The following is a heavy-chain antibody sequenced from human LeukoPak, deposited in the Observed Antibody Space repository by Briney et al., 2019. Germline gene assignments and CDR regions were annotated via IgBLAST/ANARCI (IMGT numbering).Heavy chain of an antibody. CDR1: GGSISSFY. V-gene: IGHV4-59*13. Sequence: SETLSLTCTVSGGSISSFYWSWIRQPPGKGLEWIGYFYYTGSTNYNPSLKSRVTTSLDTSKNQFSLKLSSVTAADTAVYYCARGLHSAFDIWGQGTMVTVAS. J-gene: IGHJ3*02. CDR2: FYYTGST. D-gene: IGHD3-16*01. CDR3: ARGLHSAFDI.